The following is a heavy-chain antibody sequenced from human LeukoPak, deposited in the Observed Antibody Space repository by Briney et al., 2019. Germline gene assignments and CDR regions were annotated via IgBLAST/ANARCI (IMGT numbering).Heavy chain of an antibody. J-gene: IGHJ4*02. Sequence: GASLKISCKASGFSFTTYSIGWMRQMPEKGLEWMVIIYIGDSDTRYSPSFQGQVTISADKSITTAYLQWSSLKASDTAMYYCARGTALRHYYFDYWGQGSLVTVSS. CDR3: ARGTALRHYYFDY. V-gene: IGHV5-51*01. CDR2: IYIGDSDT. D-gene: IGHD1/OR15-1a*01. CDR1: GFSFTTYS.